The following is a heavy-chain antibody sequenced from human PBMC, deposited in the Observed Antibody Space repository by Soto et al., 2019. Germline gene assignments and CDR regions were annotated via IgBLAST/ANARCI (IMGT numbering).Heavy chain of an antibody. CDR1: GFTFSSYA. Sequence: QVQLVESGGGVVQPGRSLRLSCAASGFTFSSYAMHWVRQAPGKGLEWVAVISYDGSNKYYADSVKGRFTIARDNSKNTLYPQMISRKAENTAVYYCASLYSYGPRWFDPWGQGTLVTVSS. CDR3: ASLYSYGPRWFDP. J-gene: IGHJ5*02. CDR2: ISYDGSNK. V-gene: IGHV3-30-3*01. D-gene: IGHD5-18*01.